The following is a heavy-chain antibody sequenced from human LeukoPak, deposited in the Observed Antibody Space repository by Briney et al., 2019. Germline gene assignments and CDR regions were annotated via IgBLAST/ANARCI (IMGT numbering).Heavy chain of an antibody. D-gene: IGHD3-3*01. CDR2: IYHSGST. Sequence: KPSETLSLTCAVSGYSISSGYYWGWIRQPPGKGLEWIGSIYHSGSTYYNPSLKSRVTISVDTSKNQFSLKLSSVTAADTAVYYCARIDFWSGYFDYWGQGTLVTVSS. CDR1: GYSISSGYY. CDR3: ARIDFWSGYFDY. V-gene: IGHV4-38-2*01. J-gene: IGHJ4*02.